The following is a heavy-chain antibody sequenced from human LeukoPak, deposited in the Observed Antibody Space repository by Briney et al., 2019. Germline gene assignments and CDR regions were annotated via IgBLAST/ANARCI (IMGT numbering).Heavy chain of an antibody. J-gene: IGHJ4*02. V-gene: IGHV4-38-2*02. CDR1: GYSISSGYY. CDR3: ARLFGGSYYSAWDFDY. D-gene: IGHD3-10*01. CDR2: IYHSGST. Sequence: PSETLSLTCTVSGYSISSGYYWGWIRQPPGKGLEWIGSIYHSGSTYYNPSLKSRVTISVDTSKNQFSLKLSSVTAADTAVYYCARLFGGSYYSAWDFDYWGQGTLVTVSS.